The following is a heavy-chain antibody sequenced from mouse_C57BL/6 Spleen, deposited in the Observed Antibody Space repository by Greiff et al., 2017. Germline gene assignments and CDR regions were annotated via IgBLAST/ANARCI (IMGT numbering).Heavy chain of an antibody. Sequence: QVHVKQPGAELVKPGASVKMSCKASGYTFTSYWITWVKQRPGQGLEWIGDIYPASGSTNYNEKFKSKATLTVDTSSSTAYMQLSSLTSEDSAVYYCARGDYCGSSPPFAYWGKGTLVTVSA. CDR1: GYTFTSYW. CDR3: ARGDYCGSSPPFAY. V-gene: IGHV1-55*01. D-gene: IGHD1-1*01. J-gene: IGHJ3*01. CDR2: IYPASGST.